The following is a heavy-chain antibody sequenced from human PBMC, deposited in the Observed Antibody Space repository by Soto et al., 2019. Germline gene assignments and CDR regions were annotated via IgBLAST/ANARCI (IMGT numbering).Heavy chain of an antibody. CDR3: ASRNYDFWSGYSLGSRPYYFDY. J-gene: IGHJ4*02. CDR1: GFTFSSYG. Sequence: GGSLRLSCAASGFTFSSYGMHWVRQAPGKGLEWVAVISYDGSNKYYADSVKGRFTISRDNSKNTLYLQMNSLRAEDTAVYYCASRNYDFWSGYSLGSRPYYFDYWGQGTLVTVSS. D-gene: IGHD3-3*01. CDR2: ISYDGSNK. V-gene: IGHV3-30*03.